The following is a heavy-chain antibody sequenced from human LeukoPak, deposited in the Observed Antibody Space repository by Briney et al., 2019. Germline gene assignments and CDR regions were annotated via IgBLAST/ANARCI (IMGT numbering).Heavy chain of an antibody. Sequence: PSDTLSLSCAVYGWSFSGYYLSWIRQPPGKGLEWIGEINHSETNKYNPTLKSRSNTSVNTSKNEFSMKLSSVTAADKAVYYSARDRLTPMVRGSLDYWGQGTLVTVSS. D-gene: IGHD3-10*01. J-gene: IGHJ4*02. V-gene: IGHV4-34*01. CDR1: GWSFSGYY. CDR2: INHSETN. CDR3: ARDRLTPMVRGSLDY.